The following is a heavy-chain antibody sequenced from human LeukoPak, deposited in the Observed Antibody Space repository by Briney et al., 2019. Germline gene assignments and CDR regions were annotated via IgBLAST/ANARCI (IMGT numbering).Heavy chain of an antibody. J-gene: IGHJ4*02. CDR3: AKGGTSYGYVIFDY. D-gene: IGHD5-18*01. V-gene: IGHV3-7*03. CDR2: IKQDGSEK. CDR1: GFTFSSYW. Sequence: PGGSLSLPWAASGFTFSSYWMSGFRRAPGKGREWVANIKQDGSEKYYVDSVKGRFTISRDNAKNSLYLQMNSLRAEDMALYYCAKGGTSYGYVIFDYWGQGTLVTVSS.